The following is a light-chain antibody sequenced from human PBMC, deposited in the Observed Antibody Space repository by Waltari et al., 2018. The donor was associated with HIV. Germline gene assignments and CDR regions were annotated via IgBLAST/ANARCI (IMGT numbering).Light chain of an antibody. CDR3: AAWDDSLNGHVL. CDR1: SSNIGSNP. CDR2: NNN. J-gene: IGLJ2*01. Sequence: QSVLTQPPSASGTPGQRVPFSCSGSSSNIGSNPVDWYQKLPGTAPRLLIYNNNQRPSGVPDRFSGSKSGTSASLAISGPQSEDEADYYCAAWDDSLNGHVLFGGGTKLTVL. V-gene: IGLV1-44*01.